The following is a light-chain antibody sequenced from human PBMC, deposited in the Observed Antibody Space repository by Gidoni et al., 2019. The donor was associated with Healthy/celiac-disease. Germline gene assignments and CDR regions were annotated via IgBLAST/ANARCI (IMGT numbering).Light chain of an antibody. Sequence: EIVLTQAPGTLSLSPGERATISCSARHSVSSSYLAWYQQKPGQAPRLLIYGASSRATGIPDRFSGSGSGTDFTLTLSRLEPEDFAVYSCQQYGSSPMSTFGQGTKLEIK. J-gene: IGKJ2*01. V-gene: IGKV3-20*01. CDR2: GAS. CDR3: QQYGSSPMST. CDR1: HSVSSSY.